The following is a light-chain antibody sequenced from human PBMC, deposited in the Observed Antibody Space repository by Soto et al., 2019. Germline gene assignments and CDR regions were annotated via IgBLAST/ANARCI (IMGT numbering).Light chain of an antibody. CDR2: ATS. J-gene: IGKJ5*01. CDR3: QQYDNKPPIT. CDR1: QSVNSN. V-gene: IGKV3-15*01. Sequence: EIVMTQFPATLSVSPGERATLSCRASQSVNSNLAWYQQKPGQAPRLLIYATSTRATGIPDRFSGSGSGTEFSLTISNLQSEDFAVYHCQQYDNKPPITFGQGTRLEIK.